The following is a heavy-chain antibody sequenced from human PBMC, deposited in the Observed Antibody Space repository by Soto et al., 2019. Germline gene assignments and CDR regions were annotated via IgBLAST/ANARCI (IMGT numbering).Heavy chain of an antibody. CDR3: ARDDYGDSLGWFDP. V-gene: IGHV3-53*01. Sequence: GSLRLSCAASGFTVSSNYMSWVRQAPGKGLEWVSVIYSGGSTYYADSVKGRFTISRDNSKNTLYLQMNSLRAEDTAVYYCARDDYGDSLGWFDPWGQGTLVTVSS. D-gene: IGHD4-17*01. CDR2: IYSGGST. J-gene: IGHJ5*02. CDR1: GFTVSSNY.